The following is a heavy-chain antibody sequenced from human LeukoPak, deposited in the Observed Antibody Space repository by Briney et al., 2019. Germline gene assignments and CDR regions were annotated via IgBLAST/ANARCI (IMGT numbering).Heavy chain of an antibody. CDR1: GGSISSYY. V-gene: IGHV4-59*01. CDR3: AGTNPGREWDY. Sequence: SETLSLTCTVSGGSISSYYWSWIRQPPGKGLEWIGYIYYSGSTNYNPSLKSRVTISVDTSKNQFSLKLSSVTAADTAVYYCAGTNPGREWDYWGQGTLVTVSS. CDR2: IYYSGST. J-gene: IGHJ4*02. D-gene: IGHD3-3*01.